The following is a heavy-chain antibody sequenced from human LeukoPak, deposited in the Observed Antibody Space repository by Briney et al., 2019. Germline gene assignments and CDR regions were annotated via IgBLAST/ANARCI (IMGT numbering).Heavy chain of an antibody. J-gene: IGHJ4*02. V-gene: IGHV3-21*01. Sequence: PGGSLRLSCAASGFTFSSYAMSWVRQAPGKGLEWVSAISGSGSSYIFYADSVRGRFTISRDNSKNSLYLQMNSLRAEDTALYYCARDNDRVRSSWTAPFDYWGQGTLVTVSS. CDR3: ARDNDRVRSSWTAPFDY. D-gene: IGHD6-13*01. CDR1: GFTFSSYA. CDR2: ISGSGSSYI.